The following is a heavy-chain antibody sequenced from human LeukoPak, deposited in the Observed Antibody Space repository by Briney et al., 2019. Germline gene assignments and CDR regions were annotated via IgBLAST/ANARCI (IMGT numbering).Heavy chain of an antibody. CDR2: MSYIGAST. CDR3: AKDGGKWLSYFDS. V-gene: IGHV3-23*01. D-gene: IGHD5-12*01. J-gene: IGHJ4*02. CDR1: GFTFHNYA. Sequence: PGRSLRLSCAASGFTFHNYAMNWVRQAPGKGLEWVSGMSYIGASTYYADSVKGRFIISRDNSKNTLSLQMSSLRAEDTAVYYCAKDGGKWLSYFDSWGQGTLVTVSS.